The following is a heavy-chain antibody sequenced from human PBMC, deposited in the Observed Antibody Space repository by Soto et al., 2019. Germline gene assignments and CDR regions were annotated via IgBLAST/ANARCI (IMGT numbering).Heavy chain of an antibody. CDR3: ARVLGDYYYGMDV. V-gene: IGHV4-38-2*01. J-gene: IGHJ6*02. Sequence: SETLSLTCAVSGYSISSGYYWGWIRQPPGKGLEWIGSIYHSGSTYYNPSLKSRVTISVDTSKNQFSLKLSSVTAADTAVYYCARVLGDYYYGMDVWGQGTTVTVSS. CDR1: GYSISSGYY. D-gene: IGHD3-16*01. CDR2: IYHSGST.